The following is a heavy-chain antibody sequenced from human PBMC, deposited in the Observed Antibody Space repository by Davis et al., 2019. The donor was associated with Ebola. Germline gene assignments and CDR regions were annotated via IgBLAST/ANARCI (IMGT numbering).Heavy chain of an antibody. J-gene: IGHJ4*02. CDR2: MNPNSGNT. CDR3: AREEDSGYDYSFDY. D-gene: IGHD5-12*01. CDR1: GYTFTSYA. Sequence: AASVKVSCKASGYTFTSYAMHWVRQAPGQRLEWMGWMNPNSGNTGYAQKFQGRVTMTTDTSTSTAYMELRSLRSDDTAVYYCAREEDSGYDYSFDYWGQGTLVTVSS. V-gene: IGHV1-3*01.